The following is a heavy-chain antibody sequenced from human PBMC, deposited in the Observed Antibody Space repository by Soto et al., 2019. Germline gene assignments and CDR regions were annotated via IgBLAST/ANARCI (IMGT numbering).Heavy chain of an antibody. Sequence: QITLKESGPTLVKPTQTLTLTCTFSGFSLSTSGVGVGWIRQPPGKALEWLALIYWDDDKRYSPSLKSRLTIPKDTXXNXVXXTMTNMDPVDTATYYCAHTSYMITFGGGLQNYLDYWGQGTLVTVSS. CDR2: IYWDDDK. CDR3: AHTSYMITFGGGLQNYLDY. J-gene: IGHJ4*02. V-gene: IGHV2-5*02. CDR1: GFSLSTSGVG. D-gene: IGHD3-16*01.